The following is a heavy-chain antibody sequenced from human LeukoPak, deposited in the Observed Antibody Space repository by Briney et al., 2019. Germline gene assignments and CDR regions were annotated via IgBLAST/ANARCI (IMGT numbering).Heavy chain of an antibody. J-gene: IGHJ4*02. Sequence: TSETLSLTCTVSGGSISSYYWSWIRQPPGKGLEWIGYIYYSGSTNYNPSLQSRVTIPVDTSKNQFSLRLSSVTAADTAVYYCARFPQGGYNYFDYWGQGTLVTVSS. CDR1: GGSISSYY. CDR3: ARFPQGGYNYFDY. CDR2: IYYSGST. V-gene: IGHV4-59*01. D-gene: IGHD5-24*01.